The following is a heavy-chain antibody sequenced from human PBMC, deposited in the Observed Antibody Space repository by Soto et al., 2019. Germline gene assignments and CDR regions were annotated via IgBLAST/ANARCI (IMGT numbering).Heavy chain of an antibody. Sequence: QITLKESGTTLVKPTQTLTLTCTFSGVSLSTSGVGVGWIRQPPGKALEWLALIYWDDDKRYSPSLKSRLTITNDTSKNQVVLTMTNMDPVDTATYYCAHNLAARPPFDYWGQGTLVTVSS. V-gene: IGHV2-5*02. D-gene: IGHD6-6*01. CDR3: AHNLAARPPFDY. J-gene: IGHJ4*02. CDR1: GVSLSTSGVG. CDR2: IYWDDDK.